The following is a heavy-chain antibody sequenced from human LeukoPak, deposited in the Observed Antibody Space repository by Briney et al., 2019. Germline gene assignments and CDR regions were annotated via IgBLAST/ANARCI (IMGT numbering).Heavy chain of an antibody. Sequence: GGSLRLSCAASRFTFSSYAMSWVRQAPGKGLEWVSAISGSGGSTYYADSVKGRFTISRDNSKNTLYLQMNSLRAEDTAVYYCAKDYYYDSSGYPLPAYYFDYWGQGTLVTVSS. J-gene: IGHJ4*02. CDR1: RFTFSSYA. V-gene: IGHV3-23*01. D-gene: IGHD3-22*01. CDR3: AKDYYYDSSGYPLPAYYFDY. CDR2: ISGSGGST.